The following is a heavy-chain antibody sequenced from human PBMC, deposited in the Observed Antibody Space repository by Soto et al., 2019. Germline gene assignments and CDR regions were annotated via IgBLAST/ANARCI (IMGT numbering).Heavy chain of an antibody. CDR1: GFTVSSNY. CDR3: AYSSTPFDY. V-gene: IGHV3-23*01. D-gene: IGHD6-13*01. Sequence: SLRLSCAASGFTVSSNYMSWVRQAPGKGLEWVSAISGSGGSTYYADSVKGRFTISRDNSKNTLYLQMNSLRAEDTAVYYCAYSSTPFDYWGQGTLVTVSS. CDR2: ISGSGGST. J-gene: IGHJ4*02.